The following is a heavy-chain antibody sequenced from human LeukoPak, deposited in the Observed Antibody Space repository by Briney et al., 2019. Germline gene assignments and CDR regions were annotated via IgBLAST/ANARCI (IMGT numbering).Heavy chain of an antibody. D-gene: IGHD3-16*01. J-gene: IGHJ4*02. Sequence: SETLSLTCTVSDDSISDYYRGWIRQPPGKGLEWIGYFYNSVRSTYNPSLKSRVTISADTSKNRFSLKLNSVTTADTAVYYCTRGAGWLIDYGGQGILVTVSS. CDR2: FYNSVRS. CDR1: DDSISDYY. CDR3: TRGAGWLIDY. V-gene: IGHV4-59*01.